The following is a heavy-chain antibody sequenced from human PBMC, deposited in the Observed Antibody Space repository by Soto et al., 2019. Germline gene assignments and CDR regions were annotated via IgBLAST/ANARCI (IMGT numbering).Heavy chain of an antibody. D-gene: IGHD3-10*01. CDR3: ARVGVEYGSGSYYDYGMDV. V-gene: IGHV1-18*01. CDR2: ISAYNGNT. Sequence: GASVKVSCKASGYTFTSYGISWVRQAPGQGLEWMGRISAYNGNTNYAQKLQGRVTMTTDTSTSTAYMELRSLRSDDTAVYYCARVGVEYGSGSYYDYGMDVWGQGTTVTVSS. CDR1: GYTFTSYG. J-gene: IGHJ6*02.